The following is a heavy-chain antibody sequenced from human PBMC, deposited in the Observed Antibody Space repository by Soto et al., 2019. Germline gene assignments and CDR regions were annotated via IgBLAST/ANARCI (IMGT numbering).Heavy chain of an antibody. CDR3: ARAVSPYFGTWFDP. Sequence: SETLSPTCAVSGGSITSGNSYSWAWIRQPPGRGLEWIGSTSQTGATSYNPSLKSRVSVSLDKSKNQFSLRLSSVTAADMAVYYCARAVSPYFGTWFDPWGQGTLVTVSS. J-gene: IGHJ5*02. CDR1: GGSITSGNSYS. CDR2: TSQTGAT. V-gene: IGHV4-30-2*01. D-gene: IGHD3-10*01.